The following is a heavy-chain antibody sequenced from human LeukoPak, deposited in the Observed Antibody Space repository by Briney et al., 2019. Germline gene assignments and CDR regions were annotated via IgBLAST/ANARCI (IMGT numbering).Heavy chain of an antibody. V-gene: IGHV4-39*07. CDR2: LYYIETI. D-gene: IGHD3-22*01. CDR1: GGPNRSSSYY. Sequence: SEPVSLTCNVSGGPNRSSSYYWPWIRRSPGKGLGWNANLYYIETIYYNLSLQTRVTMSIAVSKNPCSLKLACVIAAGTAVYYWARVGVYYDRSGSDPAEAVDVWGQGTMVTASS. J-gene: IGHJ3*01. CDR3: ARVGVYYDRSGSDPAEAVDV.